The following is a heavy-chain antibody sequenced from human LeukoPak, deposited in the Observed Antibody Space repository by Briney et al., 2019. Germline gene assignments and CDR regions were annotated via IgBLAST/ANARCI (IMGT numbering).Heavy chain of an antibody. CDR1: GGSIGSYY. D-gene: IGHD6-6*01. V-gene: IGHV4-4*07. Sequence: SETLSLTCTVSGGSIGSYYWSWIRQPAGKGLEWIGRIYTSGSTNYNPSLKSRVSMSVDTSKNQFSLKLSSVTAADTAVYYCARDMSSSSWFDPWGQGTLVTVSS. J-gene: IGHJ5*02. CDR2: IYTSGST. CDR3: ARDMSSSSWFDP.